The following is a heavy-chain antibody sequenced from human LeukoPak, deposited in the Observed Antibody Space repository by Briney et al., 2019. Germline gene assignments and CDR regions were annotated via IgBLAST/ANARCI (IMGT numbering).Heavy chain of an antibody. Sequence: GGSLRLSCTASGFTLSIHPMNCVLQAPGKGLEWVSYIGNDGRLIYNADSVKGRFTISRDSAKNSMYLQMSSLGAEDTAVYYCARDASHFDSSGYFHNYYYGMDVWGRGTTVTVSS. CDR1: GFTLSIHP. CDR2: IGNDGRLI. V-gene: IGHV3-48*03. CDR3: ARDASHFDSSGYFHNYYYGMDV. D-gene: IGHD3-22*01. J-gene: IGHJ6*02.